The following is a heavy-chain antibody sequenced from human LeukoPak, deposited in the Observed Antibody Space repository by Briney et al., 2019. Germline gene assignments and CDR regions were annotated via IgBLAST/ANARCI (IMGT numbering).Heavy chain of an antibody. CDR3: ARHGRISWSHDAFDI. CDR1: GYMFNSYW. J-gene: IGHJ3*02. Sequence: GESLKISFKGSGYMFNSYWIGWVRQMPGKGLEWMGVINPGDFDTRYSPSFQGQVTISAAKSISTAYLQWSSLKASDTAMYYCARHGRISWSHDAFDIWGQGTMVTVSS. D-gene: IGHD6-13*01. V-gene: IGHV5-51*01. CDR2: INPGDFDT.